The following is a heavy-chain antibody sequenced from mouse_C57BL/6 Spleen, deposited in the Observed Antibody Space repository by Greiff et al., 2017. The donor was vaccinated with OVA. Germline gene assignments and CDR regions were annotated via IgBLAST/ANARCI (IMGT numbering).Heavy chain of an antibody. V-gene: IGHV1-50*01. J-gene: IGHJ3*01. CDR2: IDPSDSYT. CDR3: ARSDDYDGGFAY. CDR1: GYTFTSYW. Sequence: QVQLKQPGAELVKPGASVKLSCKASGYTFTSYWMQWVKQRPGQGLEWIGEIDPSDSYTNYNQKFKGKATLTVDTSSSTAYMQLSSLTSEDSAVYYCARSDDYDGGFAYWGQGTLVTVSA. D-gene: IGHD2-4*01.